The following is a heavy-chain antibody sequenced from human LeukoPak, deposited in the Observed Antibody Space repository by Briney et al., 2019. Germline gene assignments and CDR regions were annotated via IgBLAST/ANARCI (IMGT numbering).Heavy chain of an antibody. J-gene: IGHJ6*02. D-gene: IGHD2-15*01. Sequence: PSETLSLTCTVSGGSIRSSYYYWGWIRQPPEKGLEWIGEINHSGSTNYNPSLKSRVTISVDTSKNQFSLKLSSVTAADTAVYYCARGVEDSFYYYYYDMDVWGQGTTVTVSS. CDR3: ARGVEDSFYYYYYDMDV. CDR2: INHSGST. CDR1: GGSIRSSYYY. V-gene: IGHV4-39*07.